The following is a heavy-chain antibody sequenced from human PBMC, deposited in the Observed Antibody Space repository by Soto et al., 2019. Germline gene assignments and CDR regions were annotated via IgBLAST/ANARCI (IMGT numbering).Heavy chain of an antibody. CDR3: ARGGSGGDSSGYQFFD. CDR2: IIPIFGTA. D-gene: IGHD3-22*01. V-gene: IGHV1-69*13. J-gene: IGHJ4*02. CDR1: GGTFSSYA. Sequence: ASVKVSCKASGGTFSSYAISWVRQAPGQGLEWMGGIIPIFGTANYAQKFQGRVTITADESTSTAYMELSSLRSEDTAVYYCARGGSGGDSSGYQFFDWGQGTLVTVSS.